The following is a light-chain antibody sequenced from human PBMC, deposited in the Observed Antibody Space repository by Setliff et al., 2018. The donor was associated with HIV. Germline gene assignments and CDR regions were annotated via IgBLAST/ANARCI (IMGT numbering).Light chain of an antibody. J-gene: IGLJ1*01. CDR3: SSYTGSNTLEDV. CDR2: EVN. CDR1: SNDVGGYNY. Sequence: QSALTQPASVSGSPGQSITISCTGSSNDVGGYNYVSWYQQRPGKAPKLMISEVNNRPSGVSYRFSGSKSGNMASLTISGLQTEDEADYYCSSYTGSNTLEDVFGPGTKVTVL. V-gene: IGLV2-14*01.